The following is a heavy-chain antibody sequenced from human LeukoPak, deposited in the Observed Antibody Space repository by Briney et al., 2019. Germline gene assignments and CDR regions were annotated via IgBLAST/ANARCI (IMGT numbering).Heavy chain of an antibody. V-gene: IGHV3-30*02. D-gene: IGHD2-2*01. CDR1: GFTFRNYG. J-gene: IGHJ4*02. Sequence: GGSLRLSCAASGFTFRNYGMHWVRQAPGKGLEWVAFIEFDGSTIYSADSVKGRFTIPRDNSKSTLYLQMNSLRPEDTALYYCTNHISVHCTRTSCSGYWGQGALITVSS. CDR2: IEFDGSTI. CDR3: TNHISVHCTRTSCSGY.